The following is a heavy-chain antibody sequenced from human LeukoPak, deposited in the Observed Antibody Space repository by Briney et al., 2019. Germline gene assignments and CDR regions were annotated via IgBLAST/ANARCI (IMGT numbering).Heavy chain of an antibody. CDR3: AREPVGAISNWFDP. J-gene: IGHJ5*02. V-gene: IGHV1-69*04. D-gene: IGHD1-26*01. CDR2: IIPILGIA. Sequence: ASVKVSCKASGGTFSSYAISWVRQAPGQGLERMGRIIPILGIANYAQKFQGRVTITADKSTSTAYMELNSLRSEDTAVYYCAREPVGAISNWFDPWGQGTLVTVSS. CDR1: GGTFSSYA.